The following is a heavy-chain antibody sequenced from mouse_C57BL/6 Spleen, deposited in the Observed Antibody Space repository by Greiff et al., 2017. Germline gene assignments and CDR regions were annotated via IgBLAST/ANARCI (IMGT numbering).Heavy chain of an antibody. CDR1: GYSFTGYY. CDR2: IYPSIGVS. D-gene: IGHD1-1*01. V-gene: IGHV1-31*01. Sequence: EVKLMESGPELVKPGASVKISCKASGYSFTGYYMHWVKQSPGNIPAWIGYIYPSIGVSSYYQKFMGKATLTVDKSSSTAYREIRSLTSEDSAIYYGARPPITTDWYVDVWGTGTTVTVSS. J-gene: IGHJ1*03. CDR3: ARPPITTDWYVDV.